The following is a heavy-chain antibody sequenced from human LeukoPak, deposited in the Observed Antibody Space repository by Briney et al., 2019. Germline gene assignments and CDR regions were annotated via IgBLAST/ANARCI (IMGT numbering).Heavy chain of an antibody. Sequence: SETLSLTCTVSGGSISSYYWSWIRQPPGKGLEWIGYIYYSGSTNYNPSLKSRVTISVDTSKNQFSLKLSSVTAADTAMYYCARADYYGPGYYFDYWGQGTLVTVSS. V-gene: IGHV4-59*01. CDR1: GGSISSYY. CDR3: ARADYYGPGYYFDY. CDR2: IYYSGST. J-gene: IGHJ4*02. D-gene: IGHD3-10*01.